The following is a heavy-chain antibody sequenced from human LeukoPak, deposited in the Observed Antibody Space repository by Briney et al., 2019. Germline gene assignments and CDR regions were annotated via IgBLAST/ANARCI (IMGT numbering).Heavy chain of an antibody. D-gene: IGHD3-10*01. CDR1: GFTFSSYG. CDR3: AKGLRSYYLDYYYMDV. Sequence: PGGSLRLSCAASGFTFSSYGMSWVRQAPGKGLEWVSAISGSGGSTYYADSVKGRFTISRDNSKNTLYLQMNSLRAEDTAVYYCAKGLRSYYLDYYYMDVWGKGTTVTISS. V-gene: IGHV3-23*01. J-gene: IGHJ6*03. CDR2: ISGSGGST.